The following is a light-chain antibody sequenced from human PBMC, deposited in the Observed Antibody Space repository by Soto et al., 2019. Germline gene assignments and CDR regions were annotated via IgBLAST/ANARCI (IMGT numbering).Light chain of an antibody. Sequence: DIQMTQSPSSLSASVGDRVTISCRASQGISNYLAWYLQKPGKAPRLLIYAASSLQSGVSFRFTGSGSGTDFTLTISSLQPEDVATYYCRNDIWPPFTFGPGTKVDLK. J-gene: IGKJ3*01. CDR3: RNDIWPPFT. CDR2: AAS. CDR1: QGISNY. V-gene: IGKV1-27*01.